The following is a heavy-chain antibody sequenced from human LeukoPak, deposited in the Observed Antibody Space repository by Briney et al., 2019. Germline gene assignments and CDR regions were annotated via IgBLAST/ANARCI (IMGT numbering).Heavy chain of an antibody. D-gene: IGHD7-27*01. V-gene: IGHV4-34*01. CDR2: VQHHSGST. Sequence: SETLSLTCAVYGGSFSGYYWGWIRQPPGKGLEWIGSVQHHSGSTNHNPSLQSRVTISLDTSKNQFSLKLTSVTAADTAFYYCVRVNWVIDYWGQGILVTVSS. CDR3: VRVNWVIDY. CDR1: GGSFSGYY. J-gene: IGHJ4*02.